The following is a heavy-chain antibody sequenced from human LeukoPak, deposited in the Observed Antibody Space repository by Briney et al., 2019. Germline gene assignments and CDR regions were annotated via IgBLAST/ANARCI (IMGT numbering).Heavy chain of an antibody. J-gene: IGHJ4*02. CDR1: EFTFSSYG. Sequence: GGSLRLSCAASEFTFSSYGMHWVRQAPGKGLEWVAFIRYDGSNKYYADSVKGRFTISRDNSKNTLYLQMNSLRAEDTAVYYCAKPGYCSGGSCYYSFFDYWGQGTLVTVSS. CDR2: IRYDGSNK. V-gene: IGHV3-30*02. D-gene: IGHD2-15*01. CDR3: AKPGYCSGGSCYYSFFDY.